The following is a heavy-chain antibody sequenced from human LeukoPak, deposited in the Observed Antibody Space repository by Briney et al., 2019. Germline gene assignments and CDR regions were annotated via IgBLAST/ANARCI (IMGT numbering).Heavy chain of an antibody. V-gene: IGHV5-51*01. CDR1: GYRFTTYW. CDR2: IYPDDSDT. D-gene: IGHD3-10*01. Sequence: GESLKISCKASGYRFTTYWIGWVRQMPGKGLECMGIIYPDDSDTTYSPSFQGQVTISADKSFSTAYLQWSSLKASDTAINYCARLGGDTYYFGSGSYPNWYFDLWGRGTLVTVSS. J-gene: IGHJ2*01. CDR3: ARLGGDTYYFGSGSYPNWYFDL.